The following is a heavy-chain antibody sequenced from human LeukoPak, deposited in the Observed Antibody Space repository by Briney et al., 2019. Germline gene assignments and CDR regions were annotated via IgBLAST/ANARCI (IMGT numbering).Heavy chain of an antibody. CDR1: GYTFTGYY. J-gene: IGHJ5*02. Sequence: GASVKVSCKPSGYTFTGYYLHWVRQAPGQGLEWMGWINPNSGGTKYAQKFQARVAMTRDTSISTAYMELSRLRSDDTAVYYCVRKYDILTGYDNWFDPWGQGTLVTVS. D-gene: IGHD3-9*01. V-gene: IGHV1-2*02. CDR3: VRKYDILTGYDNWFDP. CDR2: INPNSGGT.